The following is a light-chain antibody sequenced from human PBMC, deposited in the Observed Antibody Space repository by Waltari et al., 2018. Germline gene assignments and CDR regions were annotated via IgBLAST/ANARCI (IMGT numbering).Light chain of an antibody. CDR1: SSDIGGYNL. Sequence: QSALTQPDSVSGSPGQWITISCTGTSSDIGGYNLVSWYQQHPGNAPKLMIYDFNKRPSGLPHRSSGSKSGNTASLTISALQTEDEADYYCCSYGGSFTWIFGGGTKLTVL. V-gene: IGLV2-23*02. CDR2: DFN. J-gene: IGLJ2*01. CDR3: CSYGGSFTWI.